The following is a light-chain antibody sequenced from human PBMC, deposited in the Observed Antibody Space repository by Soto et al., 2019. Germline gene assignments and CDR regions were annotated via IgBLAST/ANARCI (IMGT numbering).Light chain of an antibody. V-gene: IGKV3-20*01. CDR1: QSINNRY. J-gene: IGKJ3*01. CDR2: AAS. Sequence: EIVLTQSPGTLSLSPGERATLSCRASQSINNRYLAWYQQKPGQAPRHLIYAASSRATGIPDRFSGSGSGTDFTLTISRLVHEDFAVYYCQQFGSSPGFTFGPGTKVDIK. CDR3: QQFGSSPGFT.